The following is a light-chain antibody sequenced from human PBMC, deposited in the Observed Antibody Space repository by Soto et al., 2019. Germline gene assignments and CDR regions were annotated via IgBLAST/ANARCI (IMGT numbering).Light chain of an antibody. CDR1: SSNIGAGYD. Sequence: QLVLTRPPSVSGAPGQRVTISCTGSSSNIGAGYDVHWYQQLPGTAPKLLIYGNSNRPSGVPDRFSGSKSGTSASLAITGIQAEDEADYYCQSYDSSLSAVVFGGGTKLTVL. CDR3: QSYDSSLSAVV. CDR2: GNS. J-gene: IGLJ2*01. V-gene: IGLV1-40*01.